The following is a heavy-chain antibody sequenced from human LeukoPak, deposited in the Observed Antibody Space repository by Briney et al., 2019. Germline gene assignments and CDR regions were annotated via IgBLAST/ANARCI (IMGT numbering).Heavy chain of an antibody. Sequence: PGGSLRLSCAASGFTFSSYAMHWVRQAPGKGLEWVAVISYDGSNKYYADSVKGRFTISRDDSKNTLYLQMNSLRAEDTAVYYCARDYSGSYSAFDYWGQGTLVTVSS. D-gene: IGHD1-26*01. CDR1: GFTFSSYA. CDR3: ARDYSGSYSAFDY. CDR2: ISYDGSNK. V-gene: IGHV3-30-3*01. J-gene: IGHJ4*02.